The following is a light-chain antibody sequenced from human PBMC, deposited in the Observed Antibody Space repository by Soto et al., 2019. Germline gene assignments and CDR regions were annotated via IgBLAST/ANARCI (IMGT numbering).Light chain of an antibody. CDR1: QSISSS. Sequence: DMQVTQSPSSLSASVGDRVTITSLSIQSISSSLNWYQQKPGKAPKLLIYAASSLQSGVPSRFSGSGSGTDSTLTISSLQPEDFATYYCQQSYSHPMYTFGQGTKVDIK. CDR2: AAS. CDR3: QQSYSHPMYT. J-gene: IGKJ2*01. V-gene: IGKV1-39*01.